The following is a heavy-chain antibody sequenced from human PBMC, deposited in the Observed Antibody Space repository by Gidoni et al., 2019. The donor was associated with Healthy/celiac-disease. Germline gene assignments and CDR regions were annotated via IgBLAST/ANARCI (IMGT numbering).Heavy chain of an antibody. Sequence: QVQLVQSGAEVKKPGASGKVSGRDSGYTFTVYYIHWGRQAPGQGLEWMGRINPNSGSTNYAQTFQARVTMTRDTSISTAYMELSRLRSDDTAVYYCAGNSYGYDWFDPWGQGTLVTVSS. D-gene: IGHD5-18*01. J-gene: IGHJ5*02. CDR2: INPNSGST. V-gene: IGHV1-2*06. CDR3: AGNSYGYDWFDP. CDR1: GYTFTVYY.